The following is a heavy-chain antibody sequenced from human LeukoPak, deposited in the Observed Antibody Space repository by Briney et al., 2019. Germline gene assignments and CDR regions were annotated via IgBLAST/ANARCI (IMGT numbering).Heavy chain of an antibody. V-gene: IGHV3-9*01. CDR1: GFTFDDYA. CDR2: ISWNSGSI. Sequence: PGGSLRLSCAASGFTFDDYATHWVRQAPGKGLEWVSGISWNSGSIGYADSVKGRFTISRDNAKNSLYLQMNSLRAEDTALYYCAKDISGYCSSTSCYDGFDYWGQGTLVTVSS. D-gene: IGHD2-2*01. J-gene: IGHJ4*02. CDR3: AKDISGYCSSTSCYDGFDY.